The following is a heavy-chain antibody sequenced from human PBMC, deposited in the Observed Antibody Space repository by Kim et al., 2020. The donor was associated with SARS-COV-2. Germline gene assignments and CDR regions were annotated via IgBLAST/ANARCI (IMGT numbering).Heavy chain of an antibody. V-gene: IGHV4-39*01. J-gene: IGHJ4*02. CDR3: ASLDPRDGYNFDY. D-gene: IGHD5-12*01. Sequence: SNLSRRSRVTISVATSKNQFSLKLSSVTAADTAVYYCASLDPRDGYNFDYWGQGTLVTVSS.